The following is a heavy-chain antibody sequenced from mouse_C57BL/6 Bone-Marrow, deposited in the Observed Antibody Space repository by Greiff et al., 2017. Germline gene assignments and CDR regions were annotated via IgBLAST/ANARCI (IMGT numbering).Heavy chain of an antibody. J-gene: IGHJ3*01. CDR3: ATSQAYS. D-gene: IGHD3-2*02. V-gene: IGHV1-26*01. CDR1: GYTFTDYY. Sequence: EVQLQQSGPELVKPGASVKISCKASGYTFTDYYMNWVKQSHGKSLEWIGDINPNNGGTSYNQKFKGKATLTVDKSSSTAYMELRSLTSEDSAVYYCATSQAYSWGQGTLVTVSA. CDR2: INPNNGGT.